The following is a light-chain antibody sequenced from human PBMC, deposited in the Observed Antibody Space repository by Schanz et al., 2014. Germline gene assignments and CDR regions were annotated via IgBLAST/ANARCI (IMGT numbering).Light chain of an antibody. CDR1: SSDVGSYNR. V-gene: IGLV2-18*01. CDR3: SMHTTYNTLKGV. Sequence: QSALTQPPSVSGSPGQSVTISCTGTSSDVGSYNRVSWFQQPPGTAPKLMIYEVNNRPSGVSNRFSGSKSGNTASLTISGLQPEDEGDYYCSMHTTYNTLKGVFGGGTKLTVL. CDR2: EVN. J-gene: IGLJ2*01.